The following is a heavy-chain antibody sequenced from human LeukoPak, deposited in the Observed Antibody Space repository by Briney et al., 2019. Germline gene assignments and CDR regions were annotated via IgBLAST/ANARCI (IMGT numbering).Heavy chain of an antibody. CDR2: IYSDDRT. J-gene: IGHJ3*02. CDR3: AREVMAKRRAFDI. D-gene: IGHD2-8*01. CDR1: GFTASSNH. Sequence: GGSLRLSCAVSGFTASSNHMSWVRQAPGKGLEWVSVIYSDDRTYYADSVKGRFTISRHTSKKTLYLQMNSLRAEDTAVYYCAREVMAKRRAFDIWGQGTVVTVSS. V-gene: IGHV3-53*04.